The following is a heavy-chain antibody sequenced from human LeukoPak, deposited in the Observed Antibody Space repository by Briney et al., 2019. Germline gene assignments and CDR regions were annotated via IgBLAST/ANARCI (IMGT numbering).Heavy chain of an antibody. CDR1: GGTFSSYA. Sequence: SVKVSCKASGGTFSSYAISWVRQAPGQGLEWMGRIIPILGIANYAQKFQGRVTITADKSTSTAYMELSSLRSEDTAVYYCARGVRSSTAYDSSGYSLWGQGTLVTVSS. V-gene: IGHV1-69*04. J-gene: IGHJ4*02. CDR3: ARGVRSSTAYDSSGYSL. CDR2: IIPILGIA. D-gene: IGHD3-22*01.